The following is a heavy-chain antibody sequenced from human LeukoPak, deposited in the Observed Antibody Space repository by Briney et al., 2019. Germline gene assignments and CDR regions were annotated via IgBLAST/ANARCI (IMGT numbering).Heavy chain of an antibody. V-gene: IGHV1-18*01. Sequence: ASVKVSCKASGYTFTSYGISWVRQAPGQGLEWMGWISAYNGNTNYAQKLQGRVTMTRDMSTSTVYMELSSLRSEDTAVYYCARERQEDIVVVPAAIRNWFDPWGQGTLVTVSS. CDR2: ISAYNGNT. J-gene: IGHJ5*02. CDR3: ARERQEDIVVVPAAIRNWFDP. D-gene: IGHD2-2*02. CDR1: GYTFTSYG.